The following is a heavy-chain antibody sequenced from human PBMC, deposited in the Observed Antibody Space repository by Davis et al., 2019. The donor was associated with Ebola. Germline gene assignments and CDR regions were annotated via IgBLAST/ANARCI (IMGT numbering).Heavy chain of an antibody. CDR2: ISYDGSNK. V-gene: IGHV3-30-3*01. CDR1: GFTFSSYA. Sequence: GESLKISCAASGFTFSSYAMHWVRQAPGKGLEWVAVISYDGSNKYYADSVKGRFTISRDNSKNTLYLQMNSLRAEDTAVYYCAKDGGGRDIVVEPAEDYWGQGTLVTVSS. D-gene: IGHD2-2*01. J-gene: IGHJ4*02. CDR3: AKDGGGRDIVVEPAEDY.